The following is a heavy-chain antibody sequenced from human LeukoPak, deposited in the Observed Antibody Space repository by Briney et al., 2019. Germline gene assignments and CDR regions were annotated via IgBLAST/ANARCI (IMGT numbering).Heavy chain of an antibody. D-gene: IGHD2-2*01. V-gene: IGHV3-7*01. Sequence: GGSLRLSCAASGFTFSSYWTSWVRQAPGKGLEWVANIKQDGSEKYYVDSVKGRFTISRDNAKNSLYLQMNSLRAEDTAVYYCAREQYCSSTSCYPLGTYYFDYWGQGTLVTVSS. CDR3: AREQYCSSTSCYPLGTYYFDY. CDR2: IKQDGSEK. J-gene: IGHJ4*02. CDR1: GFTFSSYW.